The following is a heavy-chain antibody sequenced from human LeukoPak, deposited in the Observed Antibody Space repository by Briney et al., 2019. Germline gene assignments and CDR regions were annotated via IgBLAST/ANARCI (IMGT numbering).Heavy chain of an antibody. Sequence: PSETLSLTCTVSGGSISSYYWSWIRQPPGKGLEWIGYIYYSGSTNYNPSLKSRVTISVDTSKNQFSLKLSSVTAADTAVYYCARGLPGGYDYWFDPWGQGTLVTVSS. CDR1: GGSISSYY. D-gene: IGHD5-12*01. J-gene: IGHJ5*02. CDR3: ARGLPGGYDYWFDP. V-gene: IGHV4-59*12. CDR2: IYYSGST.